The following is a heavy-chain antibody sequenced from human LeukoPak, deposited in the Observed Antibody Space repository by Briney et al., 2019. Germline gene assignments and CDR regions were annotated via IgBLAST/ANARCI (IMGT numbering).Heavy chain of an antibody. D-gene: IGHD3-22*01. CDR2: ISAHNDNT. CDR3: ARDTARYFSDTSGYYGFDY. J-gene: IGHJ4*02. CDR1: VYIFTSYG. V-gene: IGHV1-18*01. Sequence: ASVKVSCKASVYIFTSYGISWVRQAPGQGLEWMGWISAHNDNTNYAQKFQGRVTMTTDTFTSTAFLELRSLRSDDTALYYCARDTARYFSDTSGYYGFDYWGQGTLVTVSS.